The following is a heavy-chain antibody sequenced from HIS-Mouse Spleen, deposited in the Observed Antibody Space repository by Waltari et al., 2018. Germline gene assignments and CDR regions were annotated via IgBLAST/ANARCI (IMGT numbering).Heavy chain of an antibody. Sequence: QLQLQESGPGLVKPSETLSLTCTVSGGSISSSSYYWGWIRQPPGKGLEWIGRIYTSGSTTHNPALKSRVTMSVDTSKNQFSLKLSSVTAADTAVYYCARDFHDFWSGYYGGDKKHDAFDIWGQGTMVTVSS. CDR1: GGSISSSSYY. CDR2: IYTSGST. CDR3: ARDFHDFWSGYYGGDKKHDAFDI. J-gene: IGHJ3*02. V-gene: IGHV4-39*07. D-gene: IGHD3-3*01.